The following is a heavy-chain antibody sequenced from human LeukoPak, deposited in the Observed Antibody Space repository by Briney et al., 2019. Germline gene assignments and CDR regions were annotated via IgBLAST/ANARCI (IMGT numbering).Heavy chain of an antibody. CDR2: IWYDGSNK. CDR3: ARDGGYDSSGYYGFDY. Sequence: PGGSLRLSCAASGFTFSSYGMHWVRQAPGKGLEWVAVIWYDGSNKYYADSVKGRFTISRDNSKNTLYLQMNSLRAEDTAVYYCARDGGYDSSGYYGFDYWGQGTLVTVSS. V-gene: IGHV3-33*01. CDR1: GFTFSSYG. J-gene: IGHJ4*02. D-gene: IGHD3-22*01.